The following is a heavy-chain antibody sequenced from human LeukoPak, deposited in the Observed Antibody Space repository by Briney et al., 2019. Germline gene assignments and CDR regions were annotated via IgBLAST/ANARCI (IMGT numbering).Heavy chain of an antibody. Sequence: PGGSLRLSCAASGFTFSSYAMSWVRQAPGKGLEWVSAISGSGGSTYYADSVKGRFTISRDNSKNTLYLQMNSLRAEDTAVYYCAKARFGYSSSWSFDYWGQGTLVTVSS. CDR3: AKARFGYSSSWSFDY. CDR1: GFTFSSYA. D-gene: IGHD6-13*01. V-gene: IGHV3-23*01. J-gene: IGHJ4*02. CDR2: ISGSGGST.